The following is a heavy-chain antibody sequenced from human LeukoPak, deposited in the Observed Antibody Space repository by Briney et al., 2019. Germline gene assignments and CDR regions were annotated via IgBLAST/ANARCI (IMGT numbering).Heavy chain of an antibody. J-gene: IGHJ4*02. CDR1: GFTFSSYG. D-gene: IGHD6-19*01. CDR2: ISGSGGST. V-gene: IGHV3-23*01. Sequence: PGGSLRLSCAASGFTFSSYGMSWVRQAPGKGLEWVSAISGSGGSTYYADSVKGRFTISRDNSKNTLYLQMNSLRAEDTAVYYCAKRYSSGSTPFDYWGQGTLVTVSS. CDR3: AKRYSSGSTPFDY.